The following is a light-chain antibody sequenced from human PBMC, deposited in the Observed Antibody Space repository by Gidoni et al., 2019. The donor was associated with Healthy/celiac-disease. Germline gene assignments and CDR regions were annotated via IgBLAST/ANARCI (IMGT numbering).Light chain of an antibody. CDR1: QRVSSY. V-gene: IGKV3-11*01. J-gene: IGKJ2*01. CDR3: QQRSNSYT. CDR2: DAS. Sequence: EIVLTQSPATLSLSPGERATLSCRASQRVSSYLAWYQKKPGQAPRLLIYDASNRATGIPARFSGSGSGTDFTLTISSLEPEDFAVYYCQQRSNSYTFGQGTKLEIK.